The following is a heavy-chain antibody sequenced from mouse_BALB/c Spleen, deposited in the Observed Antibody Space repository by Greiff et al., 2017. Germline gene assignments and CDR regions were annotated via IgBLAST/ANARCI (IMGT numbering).Heavy chain of an antibody. D-gene: IGHD2-1*01. CDR2: IYPGNSDT. J-gene: IGHJ4*01. CDR3: TRGDGNHEGDY. V-gene: IGHV1-5*01. Sequence: VQLQQSGTVLARPGASVKMSCKASGYTFTSYWMHWVKQRPGQGLEWVGAIYPGNSDTSYNQKFKGKAKLTAVTSTSTAYMELSSLTNEDSAVYYCTRGDGNHEGDYWGQGTSVTVSS. CDR1: GYTFTSYW.